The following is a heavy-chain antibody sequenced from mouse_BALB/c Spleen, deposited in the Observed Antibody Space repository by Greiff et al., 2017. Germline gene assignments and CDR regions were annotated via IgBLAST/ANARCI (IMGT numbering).Heavy chain of an antibody. D-gene: IGHD1-1*01. J-gene: IGHJ4*01. V-gene: IGHV3-6*02. Sequence: EVKLLESGPGLVKPSQSLSLTCSVTGYSITSGYYWNWIRQFPGNKLEWMGYISYDGSNNYNPSLKNRISITRDTSKNQFFLKLNSVTTEDTATYYCAREDYGSSYDAMDYWGQGTSVTVSS. CDR3: AREDYGSSYDAMDY. CDR2: ISYDGSN. CDR1: GYSITSGYY.